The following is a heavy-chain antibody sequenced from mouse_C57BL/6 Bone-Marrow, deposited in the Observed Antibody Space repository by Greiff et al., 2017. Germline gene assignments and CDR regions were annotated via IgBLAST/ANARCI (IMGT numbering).Heavy chain of an antibody. Sequence: EVMLVESGAGLVKPGGSLQLSCAASGFTFSSYAMSWVRQTPEKRLEWVAYLSRGGDYIYYADTLKGRFTISRDNARNTLYLQMSSLKSEDTAMYYCTRDYYYGSSPFAYGGQGTLVTVSA. V-gene: IGHV5-9-1*02. CDR1: GFTFSSYA. CDR2: LSRGGDYI. CDR3: TRDYYYGSSPFAY. J-gene: IGHJ3*01. D-gene: IGHD1-1*01.